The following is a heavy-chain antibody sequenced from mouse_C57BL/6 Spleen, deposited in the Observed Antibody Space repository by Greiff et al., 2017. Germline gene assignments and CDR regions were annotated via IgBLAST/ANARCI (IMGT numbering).Heavy chain of an antibody. CDR3: ARWKGDGSPLDY. Sequence: QVQLKQPGAELVKPGASVKLSCMASGYTFTSYWMQWVKQRPGQGLEWIGEIDPSDSYTNYNQKFKGKATLTVDTSSSTAYMQLSSLTSEDSAVYYCARWKGDGSPLDYWGQGTTLTVSS. CDR1: GYTFTSYW. J-gene: IGHJ2*01. CDR2: IDPSDSYT. V-gene: IGHV1-50*01. D-gene: IGHD2-3*01.